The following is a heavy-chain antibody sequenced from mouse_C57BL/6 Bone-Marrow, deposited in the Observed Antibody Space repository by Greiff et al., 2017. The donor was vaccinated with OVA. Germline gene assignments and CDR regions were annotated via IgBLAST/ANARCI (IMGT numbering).Heavy chain of an antibody. V-gene: IGHV14-4*01. CDR3: TYDGNFDD. D-gene: IGHD2-1*01. Sequence: VQLQQSGAELVRPGASVKLSCTASGFNIKDDYMHWVKQRPEQGLEWIGWIDPENGDTEYASKFQGKATITADPSSNTAYLQLSGLTSEDPAVYYCTYDGNFDDWGQGTTLTVSS. CDR2: IDPENGDT. CDR1: GFNIKDDY. J-gene: IGHJ2*01.